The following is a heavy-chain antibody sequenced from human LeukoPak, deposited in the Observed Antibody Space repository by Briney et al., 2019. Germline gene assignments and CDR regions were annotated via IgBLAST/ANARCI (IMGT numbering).Heavy chain of an antibody. CDR1: GFTFSSYG. CDR2: IWYDGSNK. Sequence: GGSLRLSCAASGFTFSSYGMHWVRQAPGKGLEWVAVIWYDGSNKYYADSVKGRFTISRDNSKNTLYLQMNSLRAEDTAVYYCAXAGVDLNDSSGPYXXXYXXXGXXXTVS. J-gene: IGHJ4*02. V-gene: IGHV3-33*01. D-gene: IGHD3-22*01. CDR3: AXAGVDLNDSSGPYXXXY.